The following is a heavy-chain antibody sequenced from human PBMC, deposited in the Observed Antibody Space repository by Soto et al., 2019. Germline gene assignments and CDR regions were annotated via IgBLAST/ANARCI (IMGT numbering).Heavy chain of an antibody. D-gene: IGHD4-17*01. CDR2: IYPGDSDT. CDR1: GYSFTRYW. J-gene: IGHJ4*02. Sequence: PGASLKISCTGSGYSFTRYWIGWVRQMPGKGLEWMGIIYPGDSDTRYSPSFQGQVTISADKSISTAYLQWSSLKASDTAMYYCARLPSETNDYGDYGPTAYYFDYWGQGPLVTVSS. V-gene: IGHV5-51*01. CDR3: ARLPSETNDYGDYGPTAYYFDY.